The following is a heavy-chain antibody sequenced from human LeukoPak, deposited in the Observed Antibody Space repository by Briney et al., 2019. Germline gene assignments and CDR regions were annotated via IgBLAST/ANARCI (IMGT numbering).Heavy chain of an antibody. D-gene: IGHD1/OR15-1a*01. CDR3: AKSPSLGQQYFDS. J-gene: IGHJ4*02. CDR1: GTSTRSFY. CDR2: IYYTGTH. Sequence: SETLSLTCTVSGTSTRSFYWSWIRQPPGKGLEWIGYIYYTGTHNYNPSLKSRVAMSVDTSQSQFSLKLNSVTPADTAVYFCAKSPSLGQQYFDSWGQGILITVSS. V-gene: IGHV4-59*01.